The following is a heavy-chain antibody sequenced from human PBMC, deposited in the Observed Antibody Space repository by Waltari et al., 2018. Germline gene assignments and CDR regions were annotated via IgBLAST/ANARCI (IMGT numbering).Heavy chain of an antibody. CDR3: ARDRGTMVRSEGY. Sequence: EVQLVESGGGLVKPGGSLRLSCAASGFTFSSYSMNWVRQAPGKGLEWVSSISSSISYRHYADSVKGRFTISRDNAKNSLYLQMNSLRAEDTAVYYCARDRGTMVRSEGYWGQGTLVTVSS. CDR2: ISSSISYR. V-gene: IGHV3-21*01. J-gene: IGHJ4*02. D-gene: IGHD3-10*01. CDR1: GFTFSSYS.